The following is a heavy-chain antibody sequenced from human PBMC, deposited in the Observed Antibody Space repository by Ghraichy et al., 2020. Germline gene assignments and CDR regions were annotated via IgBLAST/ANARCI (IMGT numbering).Heavy chain of an antibody. V-gene: IGHV3-33*01. J-gene: IGHJ4*02. Sequence: GGSLRLSCAASGFTFSSYGMHWVRQAPGKGLEWVAVIWYDASNKYYADSVKGRFTISRDNSKNTLYLQMNSLRAEDTAVYYCARAISGDIHYYDSSTNFDYWGQGTLVTVSS. CDR1: GFTFSSYG. CDR2: IWYDASNK. D-gene: IGHD3-22*01. CDR3: ARAISGDIHYYDSSTNFDY.